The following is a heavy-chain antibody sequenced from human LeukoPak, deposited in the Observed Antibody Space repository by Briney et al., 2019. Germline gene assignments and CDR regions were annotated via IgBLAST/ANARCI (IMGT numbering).Heavy chain of an antibody. CDR2: IYPDDSDT. Sequence: KGGESLKTSCRGSGYDFSIHWIAWVRQMPGKGLEWMGIIYPDDSDTTYSPSFQGQITISADKSISSAYLHLSGLKASDTATYFCARRGRVDYVGPQSYFDHWGQGSLVTVSS. CDR1: GYDFSIHW. D-gene: IGHD3/OR15-3a*01. CDR3: ARRGRVDYVGPQSYFDH. J-gene: IGHJ4*02. V-gene: IGHV5-51*01.